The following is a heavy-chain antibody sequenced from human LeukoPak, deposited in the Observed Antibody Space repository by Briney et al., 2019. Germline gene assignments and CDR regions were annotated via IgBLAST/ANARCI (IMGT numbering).Heavy chain of an antibody. D-gene: IGHD6-13*01. V-gene: IGHV3-66*01. J-gene: IGHJ4*02. CDR3: AAASSHRIAAAGEY. CDR2: IYSGGST. Sequence: GGSLRLSCAASGFTVSSNYMSWVRQAPGKGLEWVSVIYSGGSTYYADSVKGRFTISRDNAKKTLYLQMNSLRAEDTAVYYCAAASSHRIAAAGEYWGQGTLVTVSS. CDR1: GFTVSSNY.